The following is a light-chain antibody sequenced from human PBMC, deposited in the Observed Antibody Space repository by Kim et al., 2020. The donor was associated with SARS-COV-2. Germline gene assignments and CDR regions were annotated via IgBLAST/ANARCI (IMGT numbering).Light chain of an antibody. V-gene: IGKV1-27*01. Sequence: AAVGDRVTIPCRASQDISNYLAWFQLKPGKAPNLLIYAASALQPGVPSRFSGSGSGTDFTLTVTSLQPEDVATYYCQKCDSAPWTFGQGTKVDIK. J-gene: IGKJ1*01. CDR3: QKCDSAPWT. CDR2: AAS. CDR1: QDISNY.